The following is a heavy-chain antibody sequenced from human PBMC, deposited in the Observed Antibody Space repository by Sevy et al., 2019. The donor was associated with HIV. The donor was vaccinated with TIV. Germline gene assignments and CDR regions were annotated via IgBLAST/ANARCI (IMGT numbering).Heavy chain of an antibody. CDR2: INQDATAN. D-gene: IGHD6-13*01. V-gene: IGHV3-7*01. J-gene: IGHJ4*02. Sequence: GGSLRLSCVASGFKFNSYWMLWVRQAPGKGLEWVANINQDATANFYADSVRGRFIISRDNVRNSVSLQMNIQRVEDTALYYCVRAIATVDSFWGQGPLVTVSS. CDR3: VRAIATVDSF. CDR1: GFKFNSYW.